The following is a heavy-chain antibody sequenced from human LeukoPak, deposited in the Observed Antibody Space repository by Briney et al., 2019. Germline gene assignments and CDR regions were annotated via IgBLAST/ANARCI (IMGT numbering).Heavy chain of an antibody. CDR3: ARTYFYDSGGYYY. Sequence: PGGSLRLSCAASGFTFSSYAMSWVRQAPGEGLEWVSAISASGGTTYYADSVKGRFTISRDNSKNTLYPQMNSLRAEDTAVYYCARTYFYDSGGYYYWGQGTLVTVSS. V-gene: IGHV3-23*01. D-gene: IGHD3-22*01. CDR2: ISASGGTT. CDR1: GFTFSSYA. J-gene: IGHJ4*02.